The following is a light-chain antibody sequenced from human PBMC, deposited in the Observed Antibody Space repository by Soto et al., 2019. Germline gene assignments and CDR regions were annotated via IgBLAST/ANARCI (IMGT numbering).Light chain of an antibody. V-gene: IGKV3-15*01. J-gene: IGKJ1*01. CDR1: QSVSSN. CDR2: GAS. Sequence: EIVMTQSPATLSVSPGERATLSCRASQSVSSNLAWYQQKPGQAPRLLIYGASTRATGIPARFSGSGSGTEFTLTISSLHSEDFAVYYCQPYNNWPLLWTFGHGTKVEIK. CDR3: QPYNNWPLLWT.